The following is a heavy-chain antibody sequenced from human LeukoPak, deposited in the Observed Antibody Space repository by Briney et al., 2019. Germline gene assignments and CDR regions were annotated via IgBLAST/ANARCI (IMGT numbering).Heavy chain of an antibody. Sequence: SETLSLTCAVYGGSFSGYYWSWIRQPPGKGLEWIGEINHSGSTNYNPSLKSRVTISVDTSKNQFSLKLSSVTAADTAVYYCARDRSGGSCHHYWGQGTLVTVSS. V-gene: IGHV4-34*01. D-gene: IGHD2-15*01. J-gene: IGHJ4*02. CDR3: ARDRSGGSCHHY. CDR1: GGSFSGYY. CDR2: INHSGST.